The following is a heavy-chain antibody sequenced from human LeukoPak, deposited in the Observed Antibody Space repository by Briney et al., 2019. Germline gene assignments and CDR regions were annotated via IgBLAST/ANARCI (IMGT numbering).Heavy chain of an antibody. CDR3: ARAGSSNYYYYYMDV. J-gene: IGHJ6*03. V-gene: IGHV3-21*01. Sequence: GGSLRLSCAASGFIFSAFGMTWVRQPPGKGLEWVSAINSGGGVTYYADSVKGRFTISRDNAKNSLYLQMNSLRAEDTAVYYCARAGSSNYYYYYMDVWGKGTTVTVSS. CDR2: INSGGGVT. D-gene: IGHD6-13*01. CDR1: GFIFSAFG.